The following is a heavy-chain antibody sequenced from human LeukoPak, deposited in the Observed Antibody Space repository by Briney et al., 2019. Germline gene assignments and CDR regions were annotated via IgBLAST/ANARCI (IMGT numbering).Heavy chain of an antibody. D-gene: IGHD3-10*01. Sequence: SETLSLTCTVSGGSISSYYWSWIRQPAGKGLEWIGRIYTSGSTNYNPSLKSRVTMSVDTSKNQFSLKLSSVTAADTAVYYCAIGIYYYGSGRGVNWFDPWGQGTLVTVSS. J-gene: IGHJ5*02. CDR3: AIGIYYYGSGRGVNWFDP. CDR1: GGSISSYY. V-gene: IGHV4-4*07. CDR2: IYTSGST.